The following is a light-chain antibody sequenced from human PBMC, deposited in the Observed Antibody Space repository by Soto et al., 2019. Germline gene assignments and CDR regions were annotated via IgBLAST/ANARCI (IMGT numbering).Light chain of an antibody. CDR2: DAS. CDR3: QHYDTLPIT. CDR1: RDIRDF. Sequence: EIQMTQSPSSLSVSVGDRVTITCQASRDIRDFLNWYQQKPGKAPKLLVYDASNLEAWAPSRFSASGSGTDFSLTISSLQPEDLATYYCQHYDTLPITFGQGTRLE. V-gene: IGKV1-33*01. J-gene: IGKJ5*01.